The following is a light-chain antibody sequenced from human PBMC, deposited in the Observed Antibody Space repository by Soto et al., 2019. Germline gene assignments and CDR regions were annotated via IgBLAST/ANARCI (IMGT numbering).Light chain of an antibody. CDR2: KAS. V-gene: IGKV1-5*03. CDR1: QSIRSR. Sequence: DIQMTQSPSTLSASVGDRVTITCRASQSIRSRLAWYQQKPGKAPKLLIYKASSLESGVPSRFSGSGSGTEFTLTISSLQPDDFATYYCQQYNSYSETFGQGTKVDIK. J-gene: IGKJ1*01. CDR3: QQYNSYSET.